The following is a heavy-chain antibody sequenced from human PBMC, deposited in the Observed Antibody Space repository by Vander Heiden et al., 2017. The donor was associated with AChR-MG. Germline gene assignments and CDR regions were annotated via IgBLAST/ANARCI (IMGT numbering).Heavy chain of an antibody. Sequence: EVQLLESGGGLVQPGGSLRVSCAASGFTFSNYAMSWVRQAPGKGLEWVSAISGTAESAYYADSVKGRFTISRDNSKNTLHLQMHSLRAEDTAVYSCARHHPTYRNTWYYFDSWGQGTLVTVSS. CDR3: ARHHPTYRNTWYYFDS. CDR2: ISGTAESA. V-gene: IGHV3-23*01. J-gene: IGHJ4*02. CDR1: GFTFSNYA. D-gene: IGHD1-26*01.